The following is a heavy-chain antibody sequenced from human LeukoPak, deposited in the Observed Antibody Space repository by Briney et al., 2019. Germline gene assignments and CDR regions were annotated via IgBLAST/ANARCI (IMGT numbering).Heavy chain of an antibody. J-gene: IGHJ4*02. V-gene: IGHV1-69*06. CDR2: IIPIFGTA. Sequence: ASVKVSCKASGGTFSSYAISWVRQAPGQGLEWMGGIIPIFGTANYAQKFQGRVTITADKSTSTAYMELRSLRSDDTAVYYCARDWNWKIDFWGQGTLVTVSS. D-gene: IGHD1-1*01. CDR1: GGTFSSYA. CDR3: ARDWNWKIDF.